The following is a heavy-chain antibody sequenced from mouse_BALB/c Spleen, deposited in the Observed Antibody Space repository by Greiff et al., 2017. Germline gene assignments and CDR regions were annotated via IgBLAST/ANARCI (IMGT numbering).Heavy chain of an antibody. D-gene: IGHD2-14*01. CDR1: GFNIKDTY. CDR3: AREYDEDYYAMDY. V-gene: IGHV14-3*02. J-gene: IGHJ4*01. Sequence: EVMLVESGAELVKPGASVKLSCTASGFNIKDTYMHWVKQRPEQGLEWIGRIDPANGNTKYDPKFQGKATITADTSSNTAYLQLSSLTSEDTAVYYCAREYDEDYYAMDYWGQGTSVTVSS. CDR2: IDPANGNT.